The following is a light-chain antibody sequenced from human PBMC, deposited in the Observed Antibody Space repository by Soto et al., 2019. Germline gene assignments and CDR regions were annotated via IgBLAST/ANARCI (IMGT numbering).Light chain of an antibody. CDR1: SSNIGAGYD. CDR3: QSHDSSLNSWV. V-gene: IGLV1-40*01. CDR2: GNT. Sequence: QSVLTQPPSMSGAPGQRVTISCSGSSSNIGAGYDVHWYQLLPGTAPKLLIYGNTNRPSGVPDRFSGSQSGTSASLAITGLRAEDEADYYCQSHDSSLNSWVFVGGTKVTAL. J-gene: IGLJ3*02.